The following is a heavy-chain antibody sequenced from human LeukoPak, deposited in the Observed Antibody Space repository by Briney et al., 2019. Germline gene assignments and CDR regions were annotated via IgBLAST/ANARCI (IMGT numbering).Heavy chain of an antibody. CDR1: GYTFTSYY. CDR3: ARDPKAVAAYSYTYNWFDP. V-gene: IGHV1-46*01. J-gene: IGHJ5*02. D-gene: IGHD6-19*01. CDR2: INPSGGST. Sequence: ASVKVSCKASGYTFTSYYMHWVRQAPGQGLEWMGIINPSGGSTSYAQKFQGRVTMTRDMSTSTVYMELSSLRSEDTAVYYCARDPKAVAAYSYTYNWFDPWGQGTLVTVSS.